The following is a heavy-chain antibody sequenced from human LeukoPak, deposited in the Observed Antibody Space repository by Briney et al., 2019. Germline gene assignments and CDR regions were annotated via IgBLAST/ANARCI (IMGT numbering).Heavy chain of an antibody. D-gene: IGHD6-19*01. CDR3: ARVIGGWYYFDY. J-gene: IGHJ4*02. Sequence: ASVRVSCKASGYTFTGYYMHWVRQAPGQGLEWMGWINPNSGGTDYAQKFQGRVTMTRDTSISTAYMELSRLRSDDTAVYYCARVIGGWYYFDYWGQGTLVTVSS. CDR1: GYTFTGYY. CDR2: INPNSGGT. V-gene: IGHV1-2*02.